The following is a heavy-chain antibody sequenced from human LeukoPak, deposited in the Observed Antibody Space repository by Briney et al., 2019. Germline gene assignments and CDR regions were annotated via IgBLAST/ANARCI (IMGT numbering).Heavy chain of an antibody. Sequence: GGSLRLSCAASGFTVSSNYMSWVRQGPGKGLEEVSIIYSGGSTYYADSVRGRFTISRDNSENTLYLQMISLRAEDTAVYYCARVRWGEPFDYWGQGTLVTVSS. J-gene: IGHJ4*02. CDR3: ARVRWGEPFDY. D-gene: IGHD3-16*01. V-gene: IGHV3-66*01. CDR2: IYSGGST. CDR1: GFTVSSNY.